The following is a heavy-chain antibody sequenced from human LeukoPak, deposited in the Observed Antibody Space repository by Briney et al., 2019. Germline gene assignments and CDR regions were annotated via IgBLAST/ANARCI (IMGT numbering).Heavy chain of an antibody. Sequence: ASVKVSCKASGYTFTSYGISWVRQAPGQGLEWMGWISAYNGNTNYAQKLQGRGTMTTDTSTSTAYMELRSLRSDDTAVYYCARGGVVAATRNNWFDPWGQGTLVTVSS. D-gene: IGHD2-15*01. CDR3: ARGGVVAATRNNWFDP. V-gene: IGHV1-18*01. J-gene: IGHJ5*02. CDR1: GYTFTSYG. CDR2: ISAYNGNT.